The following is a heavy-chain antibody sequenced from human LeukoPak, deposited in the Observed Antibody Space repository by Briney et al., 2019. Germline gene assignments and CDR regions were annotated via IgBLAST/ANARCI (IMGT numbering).Heavy chain of an antibody. Sequence: SETLFLTCAVYGGSFSGYYWSWIRQPPGKGLEWIGEINHSGSTNYNPSLKSRVTISVDTSKNQFSLKLSSVTAADTAVYYCARYPRPREKPRSWPKGTYYYYYMDVWGKGTTVTVSS. J-gene: IGHJ6*03. D-gene: IGHD1-1*01. CDR1: GGSFSGYY. V-gene: IGHV4-34*01. CDR2: INHSGST. CDR3: ARYPRPREKPRSWPKGTYYYYYMDV.